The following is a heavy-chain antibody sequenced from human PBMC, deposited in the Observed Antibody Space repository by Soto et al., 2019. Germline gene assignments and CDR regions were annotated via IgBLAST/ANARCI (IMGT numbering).Heavy chain of an antibody. CDR1: GFNFKTYA. Sequence: EVQLLESGGGLVQPGGSRRLSCAASGFNFKTYAMSWVRQAPGRGLEWVSAISSSGSRTYYADSVKGRFTISRDNTKNALFLEMKSLRAEDTALYYCAKERREVVSGTGDSWGRGTLVPVSS. V-gene: IGHV3-23*01. CDR3: AKERREVVSGTGDS. CDR2: ISSSGSRT. D-gene: IGHD6-19*01. J-gene: IGHJ4*02.